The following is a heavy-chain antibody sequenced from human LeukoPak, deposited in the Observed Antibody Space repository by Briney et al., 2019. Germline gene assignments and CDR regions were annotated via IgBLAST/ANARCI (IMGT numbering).Heavy chain of an antibody. Sequence: VASVKVSCKASGYTLTGYYMHWVRQAPGQGLEWMGWINPNSGGTKYAEQFQGRVTMTRETYISTVYMELSGLRSDDTAVYYCARDPTGEYCRGTSCFWFDPWGQGTLVTVSS. CDR3: ARDPTGEYCRGTSCFWFDP. V-gene: IGHV1-2*02. CDR1: GYTLTGYY. J-gene: IGHJ5*02. CDR2: INPNSGGT. D-gene: IGHD2/OR15-2a*01.